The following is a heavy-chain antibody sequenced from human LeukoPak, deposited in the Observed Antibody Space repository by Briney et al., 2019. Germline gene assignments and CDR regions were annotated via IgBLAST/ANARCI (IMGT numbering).Heavy chain of an antibody. CDR3: ARGKPYYYDSSGYRYYFDY. J-gene: IGHJ4*02. Sequence: GRSLRLSCAASGFTFSSYAMHWVRQAPGKGLEWVAVISYDGSNKYYTDSVKGRFTLSRDNSKNTLYLQMNSLTVEDTAVYYCARGKPYYYDSSGYRYYFDYWGQGTLVTVSS. CDR1: GFTFSSYA. D-gene: IGHD3-22*01. CDR2: ISYDGSNK. V-gene: IGHV3-30*04.